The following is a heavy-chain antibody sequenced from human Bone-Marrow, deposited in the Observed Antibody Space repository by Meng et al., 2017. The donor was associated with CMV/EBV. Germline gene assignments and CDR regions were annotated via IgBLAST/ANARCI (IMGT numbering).Heavy chain of an antibody. V-gene: IGHV1-8*03. CDR2: MNPNSGNT. CDR3: ARDPRIIVVVPAAGMDV. Sequence: ASVKVSCKASGYTFTSYDINWVRQATGQGLEWMGWMNPNSGNTGYAQKFQGRVTITRNTSISTAYMELSSLRSEDTAVYYCARDPRIIVVVPAAGMDVWGQGTTVTVSS. CDR1: GYTFTSYD. D-gene: IGHD2-2*01. J-gene: IGHJ6*02.